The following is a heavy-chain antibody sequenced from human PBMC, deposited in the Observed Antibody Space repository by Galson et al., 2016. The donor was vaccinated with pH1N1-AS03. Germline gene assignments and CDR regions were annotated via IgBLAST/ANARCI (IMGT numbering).Heavy chain of an antibody. CDR2: IYSDGST. J-gene: IGHJ4*02. Sequence: LRLSCAASGFTVRVNYMNWVRQAPGKGLEWVSVIYSDGSTYYADSVKCRFTISRDKSKNTLYLQMSSLRTEDTAVYYCARDPSSGSYYERDYWGQGTLVAVSS. V-gene: IGHV3-66*02. CDR1: GFTVRVNY. CDR3: ARDPSSGSYYERDY. D-gene: IGHD1-26*01.